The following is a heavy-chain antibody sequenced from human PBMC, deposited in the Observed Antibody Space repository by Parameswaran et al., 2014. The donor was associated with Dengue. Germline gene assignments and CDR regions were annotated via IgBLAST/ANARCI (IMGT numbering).Heavy chain of an antibody. CDR2: IFSNDEK. Sequence: WIRQPPGKALEWLAHIFSNDEKSYSTSLKSRLTISKDTSKSQVVLTMTNMDPVDTATYYCARIASSGWYDPDYWGQGTLVTVSS. V-gene: IGHV2-26*01. J-gene: IGHJ4*02. CDR3: ARIASSGWYDPDY. D-gene: IGHD6-19*01.